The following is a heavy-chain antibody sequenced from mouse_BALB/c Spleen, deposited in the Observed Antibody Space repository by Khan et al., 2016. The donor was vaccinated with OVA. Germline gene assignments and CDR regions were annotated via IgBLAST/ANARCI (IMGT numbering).Heavy chain of an antibody. CDR3: ARTGYYDVDY. V-gene: IGHV5-17*02. J-gene: IGHJ2*01. Sequence: EVELVESGGGLVQTGGSRKLSCAASGFTFSGFGMHWVRQAPEKGLEWVAYISSGSNTIYYADTVKGRFTISRDNPKNTLFLQMTSLRSEDTAMYYCARTGYYDVDYWGQGTTLTVAA. CDR1: GFTFSGFG. D-gene: IGHD2-3*01. CDR2: ISSGSNTI.